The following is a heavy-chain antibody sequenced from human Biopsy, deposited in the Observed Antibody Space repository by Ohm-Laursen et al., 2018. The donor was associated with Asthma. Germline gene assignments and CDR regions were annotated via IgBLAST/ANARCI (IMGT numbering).Heavy chain of an antibody. D-gene: IGHD6-19*01. CDR3: ARCQVGYSSGWSLLLKKIYYSGMNV. CDR1: GGTFSNFA. V-gene: IGHV1-69*13. Sequence: SVKVSCNAPGGTFSNFAISWVRQAPGQGLEWLGGIMTVFGTTNYAQKFQGRVTITADESTSTAYMEVASLRSEDTAIYYCARCQVGYSSGWSLLLKKIYYSGMNVWGQGTAVTVSS. CDR2: IMTVFGTT. J-gene: IGHJ6*02.